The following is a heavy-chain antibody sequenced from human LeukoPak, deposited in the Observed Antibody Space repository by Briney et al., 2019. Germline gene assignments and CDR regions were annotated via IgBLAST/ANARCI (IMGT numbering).Heavy chain of an antibody. J-gene: IGHJ5*02. D-gene: IGHD4-17*01. CDR3: ASSDYGAYNWFDP. Sequence: PSETLSLTCAVYGGSFSGYYWSWIRQPPGKGLEWIGEINHSGSTNYNPSLESRVTISVDTSKNQFSLKLSSVTAADTAVYYCASSDYGAYNWFDPWGQGTLVTVSS. CDR2: INHSGST. V-gene: IGHV4-34*01. CDR1: GGSFSGYY.